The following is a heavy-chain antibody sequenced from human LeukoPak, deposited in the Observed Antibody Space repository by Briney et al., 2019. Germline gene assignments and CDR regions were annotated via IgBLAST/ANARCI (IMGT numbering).Heavy chain of an antibody. Sequence: GGSLRLSCAASGFTVSSNYMSWVRQAPGKGLEWVSVIYSGGSTYYADSVKGRFTISRHNSKNTLYLQMNSLRAEDTAVYYCARLSREYYGSGSYSSWFDPWGQGTLVTVSS. J-gene: IGHJ5*02. CDR1: GFTVSSNY. V-gene: IGHV3-53*04. CDR3: ARLSREYYGSGSYSSWFDP. CDR2: IYSGGST. D-gene: IGHD3-10*01.